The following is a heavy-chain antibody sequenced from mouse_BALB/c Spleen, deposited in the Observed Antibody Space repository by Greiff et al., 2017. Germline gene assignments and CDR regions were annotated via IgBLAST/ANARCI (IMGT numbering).Heavy chain of an antibody. CDR2: IRNKANGYTT. Sequence: EVQLVESGGGLVQPGGSLRLSCATSGFTFTDYYMSWVRQPPGKALEWLGFIRNKANGYTTEYSASVKGRFTISRDNSQSILYLQMNTLRAEDSATYYCARGYWDYYAMDYWGQGTSVTVSS. V-gene: IGHV7-3*02. J-gene: IGHJ4*01. CDR1: GFTFTDYY. D-gene: IGHD4-1*01. CDR3: ARGYWDYYAMDY.